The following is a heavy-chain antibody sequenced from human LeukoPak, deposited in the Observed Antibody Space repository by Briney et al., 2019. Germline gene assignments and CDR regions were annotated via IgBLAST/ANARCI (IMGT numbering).Heavy chain of an antibody. CDR3: ARTTARYCSSTSCFIDAFDI. CDR1: GGSISNGGYS. D-gene: IGHD2-2*01. J-gene: IGHJ3*02. V-gene: IGHV4-30-2*01. Sequence: SETLSLTCAVSGGSISNGGYSWSWIRQPPGKGLEWIGYIYHSGSTYYNPSLKSRVTISVDRSKNQFSLKLSSVTAADTAVYYCARTTARYCSSTSCFIDAFDIWGQGTMVTVSS. CDR2: IYHSGST.